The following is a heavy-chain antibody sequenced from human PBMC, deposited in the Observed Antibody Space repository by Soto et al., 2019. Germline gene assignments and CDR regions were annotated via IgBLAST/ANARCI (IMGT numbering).Heavy chain of an antibody. J-gene: IGHJ6*02. CDR1: GGSLSSGPYS. V-gene: IGHV4-39*01. CDR2: VSYRGST. D-gene: IGHD2-2*01. CDR3: ARLGGYCSTTTCYGDYAMDV. Sequence: QLQLQESGPGLVKPSETLSLTCTVSGGSLSSGPYSWGWIRQPPDKGLEWIGTVSYRGSTYYNPSLEIRVTISVDKSKNQFSLKVSSVTAADTAMYYCARLGGYCSTTTCYGDYAMDVWGQGTTVTVSS.